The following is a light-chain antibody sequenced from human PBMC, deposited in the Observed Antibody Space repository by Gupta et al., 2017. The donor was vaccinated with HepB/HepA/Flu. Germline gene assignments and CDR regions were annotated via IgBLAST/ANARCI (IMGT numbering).Light chain of an antibody. Sequence: QSVLTQPPSVSGTPGQRVTLSCSGSSSNVGRSLVYWYQQFPGEQNKLLIVSKDQRPSGVTDRLSGYKAGSSASREIRGLRSEDEAKDYWEDWDNSLRRFAFGGGNQLTVL. V-gene: IGLV1-47*02. CDR3: EDWDNSLRRFA. CDR2: SKD. J-gene: IGLJ2*01. CDR1: SSNVGRSL.